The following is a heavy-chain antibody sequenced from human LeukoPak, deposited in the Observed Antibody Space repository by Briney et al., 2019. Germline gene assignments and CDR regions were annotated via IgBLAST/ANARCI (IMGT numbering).Heavy chain of an antibody. J-gene: IGHJ4*02. D-gene: IGHD5-18*01. V-gene: IGHV4-39*07. CDR3: ARGWGRRGYSYGY. CDR1: GGSISSSSYY. CDR2: INHSGST. Sequence: SETLSLTCTVSGGSISSSSYYWGWIRQPPGKGLEWIGEINHSGSTNYNPSLKSRVTISVDTSKNQFSLKLSSVTAADTAVYYCARGWGRRGYSYGYWGQGTLVTVSS.